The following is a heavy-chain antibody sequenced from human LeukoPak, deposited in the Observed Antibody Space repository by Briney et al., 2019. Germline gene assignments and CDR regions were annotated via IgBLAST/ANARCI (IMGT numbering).Heavy chain of an antibody. V-gene: IGHV4-4*09. CDR2: SLTSGTT. J-gene: IGHJ5*02. CDR3: ARHGDFWDGRSWFDP. D-gene: IGHD3-3*01. Sequence: SETLTLTCIVSGGSICSFYLSWLRHPPGRGRGWVGYSLTSGTTKCNPSLKGRLSMSVYTSNSQFSLKLSSVTATGTGVDYCARHGDFWDGRSWFDPWGQGTLVTVSS. CDR1: GGSICSFY.